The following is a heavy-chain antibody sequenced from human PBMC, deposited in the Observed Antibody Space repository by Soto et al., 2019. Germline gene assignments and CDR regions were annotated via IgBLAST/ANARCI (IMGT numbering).Heavy chain of an antibody. V-gene: IGHV4-59*08. CDR2: ISDSGST. CDR3: ARHKGVDYEDSFDY. D-gene: IGHD4-17*01. Sequence: SETLSLTCTVSGGSISNYYWSWIRQPPGKGLEWIGFISDSGSTNYNPSLKSRVTILVDTSKNQFSLKLSSVTAADTAVYSCARHKGVDYEDSFDYWGPGTLVTVSS. J-gene: IGHJ4*02. CDR1: GGSISNYY.